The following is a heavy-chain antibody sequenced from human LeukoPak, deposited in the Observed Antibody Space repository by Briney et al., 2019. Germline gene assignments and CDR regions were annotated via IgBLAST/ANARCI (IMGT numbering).Heavy chain of an antibody. Sequence: PGGALRLSCAASGFTFSSYVMHWVRQAPGKGLEWVAVISYDGSNKYYADSVKGRFTISRDNSKNTLYLQMDSLRAEDTAVYYCARSILGPHAFDIWGQGTMVTVSS. D-gene: IGHD1-26*01. CDR2: ISYDGSNK. CDR1: GFTFSSYV. J-gene: IGHJ3*02. CDR3: ARSILGPHAFDI. V-gene: IGHV3-30-3*01.